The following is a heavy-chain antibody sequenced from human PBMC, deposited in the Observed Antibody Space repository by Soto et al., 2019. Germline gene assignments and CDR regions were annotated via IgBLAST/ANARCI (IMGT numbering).Heavy chain of an antibody. D-gene: IGHD5-12*01. J-gene: IGHJ3*02. CDR2: IYYSGST. Sequence: WTWIRQRPGKGLEWIGYIYYSGSTYYSPSLKSRLSISLDMSKNQFSLRLSSVTAADTAMYYCARARLRAVYAFDIWGQGTMVTVSS. CDR3: ARARLRAVYAFDI. V-gene: IGHV4-31*02.